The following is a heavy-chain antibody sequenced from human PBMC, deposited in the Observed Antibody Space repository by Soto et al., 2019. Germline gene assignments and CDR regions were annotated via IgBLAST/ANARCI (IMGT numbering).Heavy chain of an antibody. J-gene: IGHJ6*02. CDR3: ARGHNDFWSGYYPPPHGMDV. CDR1: GYTFTSYY. Sequence: ASVKVSCKASGYTFTSYYMHWVRQAPGQGLEWMGIINPSGGSTSYAQKFQGRVTMTRDTSTSTVYMELSSLRSEDTAVYYCARGHNDFWSGYYPPPHGMDVWGQGTTVTVSS. D-gene: IGHD3-3*01. V-gene: IGHV1-46*01. CDR2: INPSGGST.